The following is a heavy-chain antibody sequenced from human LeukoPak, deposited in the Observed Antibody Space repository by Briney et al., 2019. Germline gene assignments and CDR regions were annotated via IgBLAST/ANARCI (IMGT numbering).Heavy chain of an antibody. CDR1: GGTFSSYA. CDR3: AREPYYYDSSGYYPYYFDY. D-gene: IGHD3-22*01. V-gene: IGHV1-69*06. Sequence: SVKVSCKASGGTFSSYAISWVRQAPGQGLEWMGGIIPIFGTANYAQKFQGRVTITADKSTSTAYMELSSLRSEDTAVYYCAREPYYYDSSGYYPYYFDYWGQGALVTVSS. CDR2: IIPIFGTA. J-gene: IGHJ4*02.